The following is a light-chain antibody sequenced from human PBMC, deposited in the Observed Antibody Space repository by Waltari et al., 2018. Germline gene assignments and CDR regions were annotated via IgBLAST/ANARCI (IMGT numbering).Light chain of an antibody. CDR3: QQIHSLPTT. CDR1: QSINHC. J-gene: IGKJ2*01. CDR2: TAS. V-gene: IGKV1-39*01. Sequence: DIQMTQSPSYLSASIGDRVTITCRASQSINHCLGWYQQKPGQAPKRLIYTASTLDDGVPSRFSGSGSGTEFTLTISSLQPEDFATYYCQQIHSLPTTFGQGTKL.